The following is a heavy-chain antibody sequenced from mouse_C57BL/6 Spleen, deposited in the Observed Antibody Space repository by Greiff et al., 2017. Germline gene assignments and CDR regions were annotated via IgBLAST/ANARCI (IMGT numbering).Heavy chain of an antibody. J-gene: IGHJ4*01. Sequence: QVQLQQPGAELVRPGSSVKLSCKASGYTFTSYWMHWVKQRPIQGLEWIGKIDPSDSETNYNQKFKDKATLTVDKSSSTAYMQLSSLTSEDSAVYYCARGSNYDAMDYWGQGTSVTVSS. CDR2: IDPSDSET. CDR1: GYTFTSYW. CDR3: ARGSNYDAMDY. D-gene: IGHD2-5*01. V-gene: IGHV1-52*01.